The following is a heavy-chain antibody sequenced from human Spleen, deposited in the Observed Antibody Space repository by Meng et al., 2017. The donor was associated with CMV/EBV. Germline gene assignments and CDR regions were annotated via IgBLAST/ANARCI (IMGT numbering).Heavy chain of an antibody. CDR2: MYYSGST. V-gene: IGHV4-39*07. CDR3: ARGSGSCSTTSCSLGAFDI. J-gene: IGHJ3*02. Sequence: SETLSLTCTVSGGSISSSTYYWGWICQPPGKGLEWIGSMYYSGSTYYNPSLKSRVTISVDTSKNQFSLKLSSVTAADTAVYYCARGSGSCSTTSCSLGAFDIWGQGTMVTVSS. D-gene: IGHD2-2*01. CDR1: GGSISSSTYY.